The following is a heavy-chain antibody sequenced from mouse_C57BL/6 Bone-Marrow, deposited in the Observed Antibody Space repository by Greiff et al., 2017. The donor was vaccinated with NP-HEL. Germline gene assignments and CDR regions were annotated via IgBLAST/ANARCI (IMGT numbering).Heavy chain of an antibody. CDR3: ARRGYFDY. V-gene: IGHV1-50*01. CDR1: GYTFTSYW. CDR2: IDPSDSYT. J-gene: IGHJ2*01. Sequence: QVQLQQPGAELVKPGASVKLSCKASGYTFTSYWMQWVKQRPGQGLEWIGEIDPSDSYTNYNQKFKGKATLTVDTSSSTAYMQLSSLTSEDSAVYYCARRGYFDYWGQVTTLTVSS.